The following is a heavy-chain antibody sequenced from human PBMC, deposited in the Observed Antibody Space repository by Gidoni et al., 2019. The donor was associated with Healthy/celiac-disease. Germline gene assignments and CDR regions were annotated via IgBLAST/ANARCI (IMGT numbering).Heavy chain of an antibody. V-gene: IGHV3-30-3*01. Sequence: QVQLVESGGGVVQPGRSLRLSCAASGFTFRSYALHWVRQAPGKGLEWGAVISYDGSNKYYADSVKGRFTISRDNSKNTLYLQMNSLRAEDTAVYYCARDMVTGVGGYCSGGSCYRGFDYWGQGTLVTVSS. CDR1: GFTFRSYA. CDR3: ARDMVTGVGGYCSGGSCYRGFDY. D-gene: IGHD2-15*01. CDR2: ISYDGSNK. J-gene: IGHJ4*02.